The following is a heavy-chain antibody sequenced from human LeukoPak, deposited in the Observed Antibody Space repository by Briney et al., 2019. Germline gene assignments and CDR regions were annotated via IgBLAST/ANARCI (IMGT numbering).Heavy chain of an antibody. V-gene: IGHV4-59*01. CDR1: GGSISSYY. J-gene: IGHJ3*02. Sequence: SETLSLTCTVSGGSISSYYWSWIRQPPGRGLEWIGYIYYSGSTNYNPSLKSRVIISVDTSKNQFSLKLSSVTAADTAVYYCARGQCIAAGGTGLCAFDIWGQGTMVTVSS. CDR3: ARGQCIAAGGTGLCAFDI. CDR2: IYYSGST. D-gene: IGHD6-13*01.